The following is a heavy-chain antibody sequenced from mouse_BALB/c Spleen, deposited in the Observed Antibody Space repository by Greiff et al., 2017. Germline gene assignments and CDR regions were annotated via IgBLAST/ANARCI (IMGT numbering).Heavy chain of an antibody. CDR1: GYTFTSYY. Sequence: QVQLQQSGAELVKPGASVKLSCKASGYTFTSYYMYWVKQRPGQGLEWIGEINPSNGGTNFNEKFKSKATLTVDKSSSTAYMQLSSLTSEDSAVYYCTRLRCNYDFFYAMDYWGQGTSVTVSS. CDR2: INPSNGGT. J-gene: IGHJ4*01. D-gene: IGHD2-1*01. CDR3: TRLRCNYDFFYAMDY. V-gene: IGHV1S81*02.